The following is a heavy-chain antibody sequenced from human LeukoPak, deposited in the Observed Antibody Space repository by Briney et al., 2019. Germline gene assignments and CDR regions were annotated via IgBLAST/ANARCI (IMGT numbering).Heavy chain of an antibody. CDR3: ARVLVRATDYFDY. J-gene: IGHJ4*02. CDR2: INPSGGST. V-gene: IGHV1-46*01. CDR1: GYTFTSYY. D-gene: IGHD3-22*01. Sequence: ASVKVSCKASGYTFTSYYRHWVRQAPGQGLEWMGIINPSGGSTSYAQKLQGRVTMTRDTSTSTVYMELSSLRSEDTAVYYCARVLVRATDYFDYWGQGTLVTVSS.